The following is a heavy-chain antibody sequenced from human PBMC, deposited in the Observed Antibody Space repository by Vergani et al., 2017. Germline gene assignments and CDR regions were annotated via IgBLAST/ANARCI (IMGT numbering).Heavy chain of an antibody. V-gene: IGHV4-34*01. J-gene: IGHJ6*02. CDR1: GGSFSDYY. CDR3: ARWGIYCSGGSCYSYGMDV. Sequence: QVQLQEWGAGLLKTSETLSLTCGVSGGSFSDYYWSWIRQAPGMGLEWIGEVNHGGSTNYNPSLKSRVSISVDTSKNQFSLKLSSVTAADTAVYYCARWGIYCSGGSCYSYGMDVWGQGTTVTVSS. CDR2: VNHGGST. D-gene: IGHD2-15*01.